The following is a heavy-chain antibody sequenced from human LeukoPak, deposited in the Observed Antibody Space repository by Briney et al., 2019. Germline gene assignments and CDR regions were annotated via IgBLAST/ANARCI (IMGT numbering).Heavy chain of an antibody. V-gene: IGHV3-23*01. D-gene: IGHD6-13*01. CDR2: FSATDGSA. J-gene: IGHJ3*01. CDR3: ARAKIAAAGTGAFDV. Sequence: GGSLRLSCAASGFTFSSYAMTWVRQAPGKGLEWVSSFSATDGSAQYAESVEGRFTISRDNSKNTLFLQMNSLGAEDTAVYYCARAKIAAAGTGAFDVWGQGTLVTVSS. CDR1: GFTFSSYA.